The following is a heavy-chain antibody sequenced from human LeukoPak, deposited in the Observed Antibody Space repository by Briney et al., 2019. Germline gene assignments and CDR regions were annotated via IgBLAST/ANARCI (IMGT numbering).Heavy chain of an antibody. CDR1: GFTFSCYA. V-gene: IGHV3-23*01. CDR2: ISGSGGST. J-gene: IGHJ4*02. D-gene: IGHD2-2*01. Sequence: GGSLRLSCGASGFTFSCYAMNWVRQAPGKGLEWVSGISGSGGSTYYADSVKGRFTISRDNAKNSLYLQMNSLRAEDTAVYYCARDGGIVVVPAATYFDYWGQGTLVTVSS. CDR3: ARDGGIVVVPAATYFDY.